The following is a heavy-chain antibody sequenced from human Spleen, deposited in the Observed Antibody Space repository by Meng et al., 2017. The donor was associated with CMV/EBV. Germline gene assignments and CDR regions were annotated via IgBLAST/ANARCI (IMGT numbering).Heavy chain of an antibody. Sequence: LTCSVYGGSFSGYSWSWIRQPPGKGLEWIGEINHSGSTNYNPSLKSRVTISVDTSKNQFSLKLSSVTAADTAVYYCARGLSSSGFDYWGQGTLVTVSS. V-gene: IGHV4-34*01. CDR3: ARGLSSSGFDY. D-gene: IGHD6-6*01. CDR2: INHSGST. CDR1: GGSFSGYS. J-gene: IGHJ4*02.